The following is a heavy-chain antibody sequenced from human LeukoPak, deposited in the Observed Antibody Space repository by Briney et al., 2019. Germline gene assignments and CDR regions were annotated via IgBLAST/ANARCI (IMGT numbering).Heavy chain of an antibody. CDR2: IYYSGST. CDR3: ARRSSSSEFDY. V-gene: IGHV4-59*01. D-gene: IGHD6-6*01. CDR1: GGSISSYY. Sequence: SETLSLTCTVSGGSISSYYWSWIRQPPGKGLEWIGYIYYSGSTNYNPSLKSRVIISVDTSKNQFSLKLSSVTAADTAVYYCARRSSSSEFDYWGQGTLVTVSS. J-gene: IGHJ4*02.